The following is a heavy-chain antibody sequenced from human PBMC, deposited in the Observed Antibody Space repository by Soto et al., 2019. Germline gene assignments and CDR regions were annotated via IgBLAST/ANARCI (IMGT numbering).Heavy chain of an antibody. V-gene: IGHV3-73*01. CDR3: TRLPVGATWLTMGQI. CDR1: GFTFSGSA. CDR2: IRSKANSYAT. Sequence: PGGSLRLSCAASGFTFSGSAMHWVRQASGKGLEWVGRIRSKANSYATAYAASVKGRFTISRDDSKNTAYLQMNSLKTEDTAVYYCTRLPVGATWLTMGQIWGQGTMVTVSS. D-gene: IGHD1-26*01. J-gene: IGHJ3*02.